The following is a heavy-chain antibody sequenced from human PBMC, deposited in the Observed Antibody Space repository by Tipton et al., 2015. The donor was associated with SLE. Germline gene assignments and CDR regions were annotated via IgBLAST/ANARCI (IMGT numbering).Heavy chain of an antibody. D-gene: IGHD1-26*01. V-gene: IGHV4-34*01. CDR3: ARKDKGGYFDY. Sequence: TLSLTCAVYGGSFSGYYWSWIRQPPGKGLEWIGEINHSGSTNYNPSLKSRVTISVDTSKNQFSLKLSSVTAADTAVYYCARKDKGGYFDYWGQGTLVTVSS. J-gene: IGHJ4*02. CDR2: INHSGST. CDR1: GGSFSGYY.